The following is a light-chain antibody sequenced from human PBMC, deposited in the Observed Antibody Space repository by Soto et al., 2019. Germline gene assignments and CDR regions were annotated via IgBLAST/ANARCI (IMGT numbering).Light chain of an antibody. CDR1: SSYVGSYNL. V-gene: IGLV2-23*01. CDR3: CSYAGGSTHV. J-gene: IGLJ1*01. Sequence: QSVLTQPASVSGSPGQSITISCTGTSSYVGSYNLVSWYQRHPGKAPKLMIYEGSKRPSGVSNRFSGSKSGNTASLTISGLQAEDEADYFCCSYAGGSTHVFGTGTKVTVL. CDR2: EGS.